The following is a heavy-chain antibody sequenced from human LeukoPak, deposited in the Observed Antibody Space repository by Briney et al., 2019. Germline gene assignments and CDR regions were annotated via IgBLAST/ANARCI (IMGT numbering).Heavy chain of an antibody. V-gene: IGHV4-59*08. CDR2: IYYSGST. D-gene: IGHD3-10*01. Sequence: PSETLSLTYTVSGGSISSYYWSWIRQPPGKGLEWIGYIYYSGSTNYNPSLKSRVTISVDTSRNQFSLKLSSVTAADTAVYYCAAAPSGSYYPYFDYWGQGTLVTVSS. CDR3: AAAPSGSYYPYFDY. CDR1: GGSISSYY. J-gene: IGHJ4*02.